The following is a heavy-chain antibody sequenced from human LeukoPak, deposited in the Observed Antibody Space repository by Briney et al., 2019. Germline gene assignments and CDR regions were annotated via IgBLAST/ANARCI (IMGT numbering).Heavy chain of an antibody. CDR2: ISSSSSYI. V-gene: IGHV3-21*01. D-gene: IGHD6-19*01. CDR3: ARVQLLTYSSGWYEFDY. J-gene: IGHJ4*02. CDR1: GFTFNTYT. Sequence: GGSLRLSCAASGFTFNTYTINWVRQAPGKGLEWVSSISSSSSYIYYADSVKGRFTISRDNAKNSLYLQMNSLRAEDTAVYYCARVQLLTYSSGWYEFDYWGQGTLVTVSS.